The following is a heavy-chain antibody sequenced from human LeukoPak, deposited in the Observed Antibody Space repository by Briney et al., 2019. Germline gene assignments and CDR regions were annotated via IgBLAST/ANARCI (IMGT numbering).Heavy chain of an antibody. CDR1: GGSISSYY. CDR2: IYYSGST. J-gene: IGHJ4*02. CDR3: ARVAIYYDILTAWYFDY. V-gene: IGHV4-59*01. Sequence: SETLSLTCTVSGGSISSYYWGWIRQPPGKGLEWIGYIYYSGSTNYNPSLKSRVTISVDTSKNQFSLKLSSVTAADTAVYYCARVAIYYDILTAWYFDYWGQGTLVTVSS. D-gene: IGHD3-9*01.